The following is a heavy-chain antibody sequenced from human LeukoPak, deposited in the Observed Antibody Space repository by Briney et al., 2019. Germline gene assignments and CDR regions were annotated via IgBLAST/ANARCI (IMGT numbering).Heavy chain of an antibody. CDR2: INHSGST. Sequence: PSETLSLTCAVYGGSFGGYYWSWIRQPPGKGLEWIGEINHSGSTNYNPSLKSRVTISVDTSKNQFSLKLSSVTAADTAVYYCALAAAGTRGGIDYWGQGTLVTVSS. V-gene: IGHV4-34*01. J-gene: IGHJ4*02. D-gene: IGHD6-13*01. CDR3: ALAAAGTRGGIDY. CDR1: GGSFGGYY.